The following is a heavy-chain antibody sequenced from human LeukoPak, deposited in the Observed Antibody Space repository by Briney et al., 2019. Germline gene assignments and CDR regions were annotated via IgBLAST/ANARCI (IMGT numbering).Heavy chain of an antibody. Sequence: SQTLSLTCDISGDSVSTNSAAWNWIRQSPSRGLEWLGRTYYRSKWYNDYAVSVKSRITINPDTSKNQFSLQLNSVTAADTAVYYCARVGGVYCSSTSCYPFDYWGQGTLVTVSS. CDR2: TYYRSKWYN. CDR3: ARVGGVYCSSTSCYPFDY. J-gene: IGHJ4*02. D-gene: IGHD2-2*01. CDR1: GDSVSTNSAA. V-gene: IGHV6-1*01.